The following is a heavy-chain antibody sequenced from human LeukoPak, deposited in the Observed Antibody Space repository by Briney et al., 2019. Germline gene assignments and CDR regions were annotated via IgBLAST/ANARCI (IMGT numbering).Heavy chain of an antibody. CDR3: VRDHQLRDPGC. Sequence: GGSLRLSCATSGLTFDKYFIHWVRQAPGKGLDWVSSISGTSTYIDYADSVKGRFTISRDNAKNSLYLQMNSLRVEDTAVYYCVRDHQLRDPGCWGQGTLVTVSS. CDR2: ISGTSTYI. J-gene: IGHJ4*02. CDR1: GLTFDKYF. V-gene: IGHV3-21*01. D-gene: IGHD5-24*01.